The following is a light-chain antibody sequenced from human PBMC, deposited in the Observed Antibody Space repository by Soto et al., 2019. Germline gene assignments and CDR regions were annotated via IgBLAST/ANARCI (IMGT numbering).Light chain of an antibody. J-gene: IGLJ2*01. CDR1: TSDVGRYKF. CDR2: EVS. CDR3: SSSTDTDTLVI. V-gene: IGLV2-14*01. Sequence: QSALTQFASVSGSPGQSITISCTGTTSDVGRYKFVSWYQQHPGKAPKLLIYEVSNRPSGVSSRFSGSKSGNTASLTISGLQTEDDATYYCSSSTDTDTLVIFGGGTKLTVL.